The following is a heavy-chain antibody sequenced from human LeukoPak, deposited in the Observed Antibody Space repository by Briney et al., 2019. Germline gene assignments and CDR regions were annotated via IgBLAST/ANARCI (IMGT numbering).Heavy chain of an antibody. CDR1: GGSISSYY. V-gene: IGHV4-59*01. CDR2: IYYSGST. D-gene: IGHD3-22*01. Sequence: SETLSLTCTVSGGSISSYYWSWIRQPPGKGLEWIGYIYYSGSTNYNPSLKSRVTISVGTSKNQFSLKLSSVTAADTAVYYCARSAPSGYYPRPFDYWGQGTLVTVSS. CDR3: ARSAPSGYYPRPFDY. J-gene: IGHJ4*02.